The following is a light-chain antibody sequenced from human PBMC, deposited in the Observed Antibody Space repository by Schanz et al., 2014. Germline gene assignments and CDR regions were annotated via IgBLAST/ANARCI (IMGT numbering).Light chain of an antibody. J-gene: IGKJ3*01. V-gene: IGKV4-1*01. CDR1: QSVFHRSNNKNY. CDR3: QQYGSSPIT. CDR2: WAS. Sequence: DIVMTQSPDSLAVSLGERATINCRSSQSVFHRSNNKNYLTWYQHKPGQPPKLLINWASTRESGVPDRFSGSGSGTDFTLTISSLQSEDFAVYYCQQYGSSPITFGPGTKVDIK.